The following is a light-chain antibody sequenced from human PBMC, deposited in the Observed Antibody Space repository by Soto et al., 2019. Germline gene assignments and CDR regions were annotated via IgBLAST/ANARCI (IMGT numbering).Light chain of an antibody. CDR2: EVT. CDR3: SSYVGNDIWV. V-gene: IGLV2-8*01. CDR1: SSDVGAYKY. Sequence: QSALTQPPSASGSPGQSVTISCTGTSSDVGAYKYVSWYQQYPGKAPKFMIYEVTKRPSGVPHRFSGSKSGNTASLSVTGLQADDEDDYYCSSYVGNDIWVFGGGTKLTVL. J-gene: IGLJ3*02.